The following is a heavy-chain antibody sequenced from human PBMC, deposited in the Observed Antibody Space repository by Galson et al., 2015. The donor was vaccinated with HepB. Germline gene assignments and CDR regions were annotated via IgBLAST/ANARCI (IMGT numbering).Heavy chain of an antibody. CDR3: ASLQINHRSPFDY. V-gene: IGHV3-7*03. CDR1: GFTFSSYW. Sequence: SLRLSCAASGFTFSSYWMSWVRQAPGKGLEWVANIKQDGSEKYYVDSVKGRFTISRDNAKNSLYLQMNSLRAEDTAVYYCASLQINHRSPFDYWGQGTLVTVSS. J-gene: IGHJ4*02. CDR2: IKQDGSEK. D-gene: IGHD1-14*01.